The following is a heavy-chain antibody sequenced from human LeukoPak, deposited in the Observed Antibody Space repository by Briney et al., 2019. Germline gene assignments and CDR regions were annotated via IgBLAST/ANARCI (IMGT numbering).Heavy chain of an antibody. V-gene: IGHV4-59*01. D-gene: IGHD3-22*01. CDR1: GGSISSYY. Sequence: SETLSLTCTVSGGSISSYYWSWIRQPAGKGLEWIGYIYYSGSTNYNPSLKSRVTISVDTSKNQFSPKLSSVTAADTAVYYCASAFIYYDSSGAKGAFDYWGQGTLVTVSS. CDR2: IYYSGST. J-gene: IGHJ4*02. CDR3: ASAFIYYDSSGAKGAFDY.